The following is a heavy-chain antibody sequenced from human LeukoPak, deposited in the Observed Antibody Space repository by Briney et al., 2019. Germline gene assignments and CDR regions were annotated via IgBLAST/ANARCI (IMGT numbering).Heavy chain of an antibody. J-gene: IGHJ4*02. V-gene: IGHV1-2*02. CDR3: ARGESTVTTYIANFGY. D-gene: IGHD4-17*01. CDR1: GYSLTGYN. CDR2: INPNSGGT. Sequence: ASVKVSCQTPGYSLTGYNMHWVRQAPGQGLECMGWINPNSGGTNYAQKFQGRVTMTRDTSISTAYMELSRLRSDDTAVYYCARGESTVTTYIANFGYWGQGTLVTVSS.